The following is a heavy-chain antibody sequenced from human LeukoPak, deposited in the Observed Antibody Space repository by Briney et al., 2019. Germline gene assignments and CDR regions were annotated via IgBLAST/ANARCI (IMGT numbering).Heavy chain of an antibody. D-gene: IGHD2-15*01. Sequence: ASVKVSCKASGYSFTAYYMHWVRQAPGQGLEWMGWINPNSGGTNYAQKFQGRVTMTRDTSISTAYMELSRLRSDDTAVYYCARGSRYCSGGSCKQHNWFDPWGQGTLVTVSS. CDR1: GYSFTAYY. CDR3: ARGSRYCSGGSCKQHNWFDP. CDR2: INPNSGGT. J-gene: IGHJ5*02. V-gene: IGHV1-2*02.